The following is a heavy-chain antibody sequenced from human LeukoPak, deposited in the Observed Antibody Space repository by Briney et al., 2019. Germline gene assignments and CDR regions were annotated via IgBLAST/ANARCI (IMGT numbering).Heavy chain of an antibody. Sequence: SETLSLTCTVPGGSISSYYWSWIRQPAGKGLEWIGRIYTSGSTNYNPSLKSRVTMSVDTSKNQFSLKLSSVTAADTAVYYCARGPSHDYYPSHFDYRGQGTLVTVSS. CDR2: IYTSGST. V-gene: IGHV4-4*07. CDR1: GGSISSYY. D-gene: IGHD3-16*01. CDR3: ARGPSHDYYPSHFDY. J-gene: IGHJ4*02.